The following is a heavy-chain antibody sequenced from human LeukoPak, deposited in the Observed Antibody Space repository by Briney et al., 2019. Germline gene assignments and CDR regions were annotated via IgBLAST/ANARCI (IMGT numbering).Heavy chain of an antibody. D-gene: IGHD2-2*01. CDR3: ARGRYQLLTVDY. Sequence: ASVKVSCKASGYTFTSYGISWVRQAPGQGLEWMGWISAYNGNTNYAQKLQGRVTMTTDTSTSTVYMELSSLRSEDTAVYYCARGRYQLLTVDYWGQGTLVTVSS. CDR1: GYTFTSYG. CDR2: ISAYNGNT. V-gene: IGHV1-18*01. J-gene: IGHJ4*02.